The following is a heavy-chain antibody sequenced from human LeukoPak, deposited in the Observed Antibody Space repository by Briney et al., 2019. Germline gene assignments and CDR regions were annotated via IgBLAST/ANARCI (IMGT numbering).Heavy chain of an antibody. J-gene: IGHJ5*02. D-gene: IGHD1-14*01. CDR3: ARGSRGDNPGWFDP. Sequence: ASVKVSCKASGYTFTGYYMHWVRQATGQGLEWMGWMNPNSGNTGYAQKFQGRVTITRNTSISTAYMELSSLRSEDTAVYYCARGSRGDNPGWFDPWGQGTLVTVSS. CDR2: MNPNSGNT. V-gene: IGHV1-8*03. CDR1: GYTFTGYY.